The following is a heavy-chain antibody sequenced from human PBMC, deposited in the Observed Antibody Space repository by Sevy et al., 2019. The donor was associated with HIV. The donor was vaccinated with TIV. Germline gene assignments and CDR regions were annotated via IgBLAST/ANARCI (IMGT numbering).Heavy chain of an antibody. V-gene: IGHV4-59*08. J-gene: IGHJ4*02. CDR3: AGENAWGRGYS. CDR1: GGSITSLY. CDR2: IYYNGHI. Sequence: SETLSLTCTVSGGSITSLYWNWIRPPQGTGLDWIANIYYNGHINYNPSLKSRVTLSLDTSKNQFSLRLSSVTAADTAMYYCAGENAWGRGYSWGQGTLVTVSS. D-gene: IGHD1-26*01.